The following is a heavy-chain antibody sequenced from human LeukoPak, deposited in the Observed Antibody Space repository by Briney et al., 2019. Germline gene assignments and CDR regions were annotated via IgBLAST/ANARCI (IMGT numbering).Heavy chain of an antibody. Sequence: GGSLRLSCAASGFTFSSYAMSWVRQAPGKGLEWVSAISGSGDSTYYADSVKGRFTISRDNAKNSLYLQMNSLRAEDTAVYYCARGSQWLSTTDYWGQGTLVTVSS. CDR1: GFTFSSYA. V-gene: IGHV3-23*01. CDR3: ARGSQWLSTTDY. J-gene: IGHJ4*02. CDR2: ISGSGDST. D-gene: IGHD6-19*01.